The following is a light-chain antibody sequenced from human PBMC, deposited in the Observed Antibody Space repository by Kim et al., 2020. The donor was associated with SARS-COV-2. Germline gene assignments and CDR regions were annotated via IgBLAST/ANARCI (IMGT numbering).Light chain of an antibody. CDR1: SGINVGTYR. CDR3: MIWHSSAWV. CDR2: YKSDSDK. V-gene: IGLV5-45*02. J-gene: IGLJ3*02. Sequence: QPVLTQPSSLSASPGASASLTCTLRSGINVGTYRIYWYQQKPGSPPQYLLRYKSDSDKQQGSGVPSRFSGSTDASANAGILLISGLQSEDEADYYCMIWHSSAWVIGGGTQLTVL.